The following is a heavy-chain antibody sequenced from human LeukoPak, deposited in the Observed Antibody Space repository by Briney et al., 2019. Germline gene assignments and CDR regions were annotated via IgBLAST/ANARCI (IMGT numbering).Heavy chain of an antibody. V-gene: IGHV3-74*01. CDR2: IDTVGASI. Sequence: GGSLRLSCTASGFAFSTYWMFWVRQVPGKGLVWVSQIDTVGASITYGDCAKGRFTTSRDNASKTLYLQLNSLRAEDTAVYYCAKEEVPNDYWGQGTLVTVSS. CDR1: GFAFSTYW. J-gene: IGHJ4*02. D-gene: IGHD2-2*01. CDR3: AKEEVPNDY.